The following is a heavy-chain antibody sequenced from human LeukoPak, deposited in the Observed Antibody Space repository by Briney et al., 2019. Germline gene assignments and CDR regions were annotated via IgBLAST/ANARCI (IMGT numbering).Heavy chain of an antibody. V-gene: IGHV4-4*07. Sequence: SETLSLTCTVSGGSISSYYWSWIRQPAGKGLEWIGRIYTSGSTNYNPSLKSRVTMSVDTSKNQFSLKLSSVTAADTAVYYCARLSKDSSGYFSYYYYYMDVWGKGTTVTISS. CDR3: ARLSKDSSGYFSYYYYYMDV. CDR1: GGSISSYY. J-gene: IGHJ6*03. D-gene: IGHD3-22*01. CDR2: IYTSGST.